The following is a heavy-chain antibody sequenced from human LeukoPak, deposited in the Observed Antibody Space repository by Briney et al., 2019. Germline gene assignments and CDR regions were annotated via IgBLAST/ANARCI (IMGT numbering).Heavy chain of an antibody. J-gene: IGHJ5*02. D-gene: IGHD3-10*01. V-gene: IGHV4-4*07. CDR3: ARDSGTTGEVKFDP. CDR2: IYNGGII. Sequence: SETLSLTCTVSGDSISRYYWSWIRQPAGQGLEWIVRIYNGGIITYNPSLKSRVTMSIATSNNQFSLRLRFVTAADTAVYYCARDSGTTGEVKFDPWGQGTLVTVSS. CDR1: GDSISRYY.